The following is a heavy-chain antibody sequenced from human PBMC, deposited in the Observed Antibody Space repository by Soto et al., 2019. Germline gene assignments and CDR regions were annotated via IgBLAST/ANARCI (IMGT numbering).Heavy chain of an antibody. CDR1: GFTFSSYS. V-gene: IGHV3-21*01. Sequence: EVQLVESGGGLVKPGGSLRLSCAASGFTFSSYSMNWVRQAPGKGLEWVSSISSSSSYIYYADSVKGRFTISRDNAXXXLXXQMNSLRAEDTAVYCCAREGVQHGSGPYYYYGMDVWGQGTTVTVSS. J-gene: IGHJ6*02. D-gene: IGHD3-10*01. CDR3: AREGVQHGSGPYYYYGMDV. CDR2: ISSSSSYI.